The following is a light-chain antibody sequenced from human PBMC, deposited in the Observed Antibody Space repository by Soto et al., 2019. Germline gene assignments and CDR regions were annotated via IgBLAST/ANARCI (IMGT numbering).Light chain of an antibody. V-gene: IGKV1-27*01. CDR1: QGIGNY. Sequence: DIQMTQSPSTLCASVGDSVTITCRASQGIGNYLAWYQHKPGKVPKLLIYGASTLQSRVPSRFSGGGSGTAFTLTISGLQIEDLATYNCQVYNMGPPGFGQGTDWRL. CDR2: GAS. CDR3: QVYNMGPPG. J-gene: IGKJ5*01.